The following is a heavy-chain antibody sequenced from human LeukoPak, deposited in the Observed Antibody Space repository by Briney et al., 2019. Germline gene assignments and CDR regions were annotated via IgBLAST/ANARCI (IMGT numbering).Heavy chain of an antibody. J-gene: IGHJ4*02. D-gene: IGHD2-2*01. CDR3: ARADPEDIVVVPAAIDY. CDR1: GFTFSSYA. Sequence: PGRSLRLSCAASGFTFSSYAMHWVRQAPGKGLEWVAVISYDGSNKYYADSVKGRFTISRDNSKNTLYLQMNSLRAEDTAVYYCARADPEDIVVVPAAIDYWGQGTLVTVSS. V-gene: IGHV3-30-3*01. CDR2: ISYDGSNK.